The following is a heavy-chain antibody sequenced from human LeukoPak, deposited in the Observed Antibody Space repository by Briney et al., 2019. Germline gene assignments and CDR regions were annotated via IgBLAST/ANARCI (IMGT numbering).Heavy chain of an antibody. D-gene: IGHD4-17*01. Sequence: SVKVSSKASGGTLSSYAISWVRQAPGQRREWMGGIIPIFGTANYAQKFQGRVTITADESTSTAYMELSSLRSEDTAVYYCASAREDGGFDPWGQGTLVTVSS. J-gene: IGHJ5*02. CDR1: GGTLSSYA. CDR2: IIPIFGTA. CDR3: ASAREDGGFDP. V-gene: IGHV1-69*13.